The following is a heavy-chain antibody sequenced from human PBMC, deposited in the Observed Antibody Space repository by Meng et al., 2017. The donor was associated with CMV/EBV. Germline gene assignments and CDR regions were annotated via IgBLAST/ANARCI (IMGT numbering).Heavy chain of an antibody. CDR2: ISYDGSNK. D-gene: IGHD2-2*01. J-gene: IGHJ6*02. CDR3: ARDGARYCSSTSCYLNYYYGMDV. V-gene: IGHV3-30-3*01. CDR1: GFTFSSYE. Sequence: GESLKISCAASGFTFSSYEMNWVRQAPGKGLEWVAVISYDGSNKYYADSVKGRFTISRDNSKNTLYLQMNSLRAEDTAVYYCARDGARYCSSTSCYLNYYYGMDVWGQGTTVTVSS.